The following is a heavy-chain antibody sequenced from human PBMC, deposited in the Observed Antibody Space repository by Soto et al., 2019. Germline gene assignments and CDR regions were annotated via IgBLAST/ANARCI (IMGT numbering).Heavy chain of an antibody. V-gene: IGHV3-23*01. J-gene: IGHJ4*02. Sequence: HPGGSLRLSCAASGFTFSSYAMSWVRQAPGKGLEWVSAISGSGGSTYYADSVKGRFTISRDNSKNTLYLQMNSLRAEDTAVYYCAKDLQVVEQGYDYWGQGTLVTVSS. CDR1: GFTFSSYA. D-gene: IGHD3-22*01. CDR3: AKDLQVVEQGYDY. CDR2: ISGSGGST.